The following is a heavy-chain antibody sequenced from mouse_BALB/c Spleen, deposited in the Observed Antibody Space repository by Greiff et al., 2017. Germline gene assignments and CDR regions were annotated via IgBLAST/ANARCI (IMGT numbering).Heavy chain of an antibody. D-gene: IGHD2-4*01. V-gene: IGHV1-31*01. CDR2: INPYNGAT. CDR3: ARSGYDYDDWFAY. Sequence: VQLQQSGPELVKPGASVKISCKASGYSFTGYYMHWVKQSHVKSLEWIGRINPYNGATSYNQNFKDKASLTVDKSSSTAYMELHSLTSEDSAVYYCARSGYDYDDWFAYWGQGTLVTVSA. J-gene: IGHJ3*01. CDR1: GYSFTGYY.